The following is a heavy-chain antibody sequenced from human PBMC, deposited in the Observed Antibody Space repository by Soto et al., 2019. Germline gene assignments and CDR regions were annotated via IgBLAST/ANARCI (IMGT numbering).Heavy chain of an antibody. V-gene: IGHV1-18*04. CDR3: ARGDTPNDYTKKWFDP. CDR2: ISAYNGNT. D-gene: IGHD4-4*01. Sequence: ASVKVSCKASGYTFASYGISWVRQAPGQGLEWMGWISAYNGNTNYVQKLQGRVTMTTDTSTSTASLEMRSLRSDDTAVYYCARGDTPNDYTKKWFDPWGQGTLVTVSS. CDR1: GYTFASYG. J-gene: IGHJ5*02.